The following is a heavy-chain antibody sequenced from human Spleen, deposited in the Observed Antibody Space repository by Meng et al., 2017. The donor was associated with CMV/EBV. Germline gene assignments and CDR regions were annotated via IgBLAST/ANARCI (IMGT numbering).Heavy chain of an antibody. CDR1: GYTFTGYF. V-gene: IGHV1-2*02. D-gene: IGHD1-26*01. CDR3: ARAAQYSGSYNDAFDI. J-gene: IGHJ3*02. Sequence: ASVKVSCKASGYTFTGYFIHWVRQAPGQGLEWMGWINPNSGGTNYAQKFQGRVTMTRDTSISTAYMELSRLRLDDTAMYYCARAAQYSGSYNDAFDIWGQGTMVTVSS. CDR2: INPNSGGT.